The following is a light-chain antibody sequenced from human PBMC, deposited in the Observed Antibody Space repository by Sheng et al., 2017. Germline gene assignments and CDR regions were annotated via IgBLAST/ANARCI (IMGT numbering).Light chain of an antibody. CDR2: GAS. V-gene: IGKV1-39*01. CDR1: QTLNNA. J-gene: IGKJ4*01. Sequence: IQMTQSPSTLSASVGDRVTITCRASQTLNNALAWYQVKPGKAPKFLIYGASSLQSGVPSRFSGIGSGTDFTLTISSLQPEDFATYYCQQSYSTPLTFGGGTKVEIK. CDR3: QQSYSTPLT.